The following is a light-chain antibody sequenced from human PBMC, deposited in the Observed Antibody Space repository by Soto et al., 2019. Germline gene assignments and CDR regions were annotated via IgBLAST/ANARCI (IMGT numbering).Light chain of an antibody. J-gene: IGKJ1*01. CDR2: GAS. Sequence: IVMTQSPATLSVSPGERATLSCRASQSVSSNLAWYQQKPGQAPRVLIYGASTRATGIPARFRGSGSGTEFTLTISSPQSEDFAVYYCQQYHNWPPWTFGQGTKVEIK. CDR3: QQYHNWPPWT. CDR1: QSVSSN. V-gene: IGKV3-15*01.